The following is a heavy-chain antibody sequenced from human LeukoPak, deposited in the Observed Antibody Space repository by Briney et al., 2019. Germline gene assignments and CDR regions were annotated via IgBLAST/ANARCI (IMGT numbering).Heavy chain of an antibody. D-gene: IGHD6-19*01. CDR3: ARPYSSGRYYFDY. CDR2: INPNSGGT. CDR1: GYTFTGYY. J-gene: IGHJ4*02. V-gene: IGHV1-2*02. Sequence: GAPVTVSCKASGYTFTGYYMHWVRQAPGQGLEWMGWINPNSGGTNYAQKFQGRVTMTRDTSISTAYMELSRLRSDDTAVYYCARPYSSGRYYFDYWGQGTRVTVSS.